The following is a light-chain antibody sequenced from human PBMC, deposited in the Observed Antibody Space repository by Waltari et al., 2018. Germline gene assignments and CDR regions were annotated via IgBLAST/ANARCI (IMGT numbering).Light chain of an antibody. CDR3: QQRSNWLFT. CDR1: QSVSHY. V-gene: IGKV3-11*01. CDR2: EAS. J-gene: IGKJ3*01. Sequence: EIVLTQSPATLYLSPGERATRSCRASQSVSHYLAWFQQKPGQAPRLLIYEASRRATGIPTRFSGSGSATDFTLTISSLEPEDFAVYYCQQRSNWLFTFGPGTKVEIK.